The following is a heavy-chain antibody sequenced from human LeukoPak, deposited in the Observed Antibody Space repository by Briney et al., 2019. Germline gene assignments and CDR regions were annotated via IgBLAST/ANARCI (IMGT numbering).Heavy chain of an antibody. CDR2: IYSGSRP. CDR1: GFTVSDNA. V-gene: IGHV3-66*01. J-gene: IGHJ4*02. D-gene: IGHD3-16*01. CDR3: ARDKLGVDY. Sequence: GGSLRLSCAASGFTVSDNAVNWVRQAPGKGLQWVSVIYSGSRPYYLDSVEGRFFISRDFAKNTVFLQMNSLRVEDTAVYYCARDKLGVDYWGQGTLVTVSS.